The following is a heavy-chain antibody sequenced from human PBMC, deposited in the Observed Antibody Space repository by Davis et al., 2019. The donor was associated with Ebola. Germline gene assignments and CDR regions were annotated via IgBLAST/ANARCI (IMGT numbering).Heavy chain of an antibody. CDR3: AKDTSNIWFDI. CDR2: INHTGST. V-gene: IGHV4-34*01. Sequence: MPGGSLRLSCAVFGGSFSDYYWTWIRQPPGKGLEWIGEINHTGSTSYNPSLKSRVTISVDTSKNQVSLKLSSVTTADTAMYYCAKDTSNIWFDIWGQGTMVTVSS. CDR1: GGSFSDYY. J-gene: IGHJ3*02. D-gene: IGHD1-26*01.